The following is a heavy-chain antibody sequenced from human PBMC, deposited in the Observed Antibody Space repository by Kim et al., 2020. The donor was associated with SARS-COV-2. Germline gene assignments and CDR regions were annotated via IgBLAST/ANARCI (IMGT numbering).Heavy chain of an antibody. V-gene: IGHV3-72*01. CDR1: GFTFSDHY. D-gene: IGHD6-19*01. CDR2: SRNKANSYTT. CDR3: ARASYYRSVWYLDY. Sequence: GGSLRLSCAVSGFTFSDHYMDWVRQAPGKGLEWVGRSRNKANSYTTEYAASVKGTFTISRDDSKNSLYLQMNSLKTEDTAVYYCARASYYRSVWYLDYWGQGTLVTVSS. J-gene: IGHJ4*02.